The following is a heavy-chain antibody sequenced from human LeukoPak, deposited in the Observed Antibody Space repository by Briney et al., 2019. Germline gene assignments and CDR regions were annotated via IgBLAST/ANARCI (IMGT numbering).Heavy chain of an antibody. J-gene: IGHJ4*02. CDR1: GYTFTGYY. Sequence: ASVKVSXKASGYTFTGYYMHWVRQAPGQGLEWMGWINPNSGGTNYAQKFQGRVTMTRDTSTSTAYMELSRLRSDDTAVYYCAREREITMIDYWGQGTLVTVSS. CDR2: INPNSGGT. V-gene: IGHV1-2*02. CDR3: AREREITMIDY. D-gene: IGHD3-22*01.